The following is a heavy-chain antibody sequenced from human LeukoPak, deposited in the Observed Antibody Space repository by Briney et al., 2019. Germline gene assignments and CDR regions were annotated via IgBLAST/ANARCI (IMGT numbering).Heavy chain of an antibody. Sequence: ASVTVSFKASGYTFTSYGISWVRQAPGQGLEWMGWISAYNGNTNYAQKLQGRVTMTTDTSTSTAYMELRSLRSDDTAVYYCARDTELYYFDYWGQGTLVTVSS. CDR2: ISAYNGNT. D-gene: IGHD1-1*01. CDR1: GYTFTSYG. V-gene: IGHV1-18*01. CDR3: ARDTELYYFDY. J-gene: IGHJ4*02.